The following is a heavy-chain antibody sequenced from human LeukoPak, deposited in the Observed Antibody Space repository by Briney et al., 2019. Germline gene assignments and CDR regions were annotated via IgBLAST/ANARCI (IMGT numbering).Heavy chain of an antibody. CDR3: ARYRIAAAGTELEWFDP. J-gene: IGHJ5*02. CDR2: IYYSGST. V-gene: IGHV4-59*08. Sequence: PAETLSLTCTVSGGSISSYYWSWIRQPPGKGLEWIGYIYYSGSTNYTPSLKSRVTISVDTSKNQFSLKLSSVTAADTAVYYCARYRIAAAGTELEWFDPWGQGTLVTVSS. D-gene: IGHD6-13*01. CDR1: GGSISSYY.